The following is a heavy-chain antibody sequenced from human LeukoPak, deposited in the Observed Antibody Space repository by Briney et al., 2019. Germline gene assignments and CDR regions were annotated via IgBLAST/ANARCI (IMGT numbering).Heavy chain of an antibody. CDR1: GDSISNSGYY. V-gene: IGHV4-39*01. D-gene: IGHD6-13*01. CDR2: INHSGTT. J-gene: IGHJ4*02. CDR3: ARKKLVARGYFDF. Sequence: PSETLSLTYTVSGDSISNSGYYWDWIRQSPGKGLEWIGSINHSGTTYYEPSLKSRVTISVDASKNQFSLKLSSVTAADTTIYYCARKKLVARGYFDFWGRGIPVTVSS.